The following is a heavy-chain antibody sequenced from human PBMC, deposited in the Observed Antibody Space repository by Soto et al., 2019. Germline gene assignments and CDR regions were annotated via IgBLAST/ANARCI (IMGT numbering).Heavy chain of an antibody. D-gene: IGHD1-26*01. Sequence: GWSLRLSCGVSEFMFSGYSMNWVRQAPGKGLEWLSYICSRSQTIYYADSVKGRFTISRDNAKNSLYLRMDSLRDEDTAVYFCAREDIMGTRSFDYWGQGTLVTVSS. V-gene: IGHV3-48*02. CDR3: AREDIMGTRSFDY. CDR1: EFMFSGYS. CDR2: ICSRSQTI. J-gene: IGHJ4*02.